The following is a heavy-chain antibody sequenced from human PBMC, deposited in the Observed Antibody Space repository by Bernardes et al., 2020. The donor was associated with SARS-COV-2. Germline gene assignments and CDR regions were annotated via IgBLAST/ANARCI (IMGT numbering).Heavy chain of an antibody. Sequence: GGSLRVSCAASGFTFTTFWLHWGRQVPGRGLVWVSRIPLDGRRTDYADSVKGRFTISRDNAKNTVFLQMNSLRFDDTAVYYCSTGGNGATAPGMDVWGQGATVTVSS. CDR1: GFTFTTFW. V-gene: IGHV3-74*01. CDR3: STGGNGATAPGMDV. CDR2: IPLDGRRT. J-gene: IGHJ6*02. D-gene: IGHD4-17*01.